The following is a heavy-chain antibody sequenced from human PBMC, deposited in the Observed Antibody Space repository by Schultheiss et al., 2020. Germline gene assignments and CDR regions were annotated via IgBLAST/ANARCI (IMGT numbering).Heavy chain of an antibody. CDR1: GGSFSGYY. J-gene: IGHJ4*02. D-gene: IGHD2-15*01. Sequence: GSLRLSCAVYGGSFSGYYWGWIRQPPGKGLEWIGEINHSGSTNYNPSLKSRVTISVDTSKNQFSLKLSSVTAADTAVYYCARLRAYCSGGSCFPPDYWGQGTLVTVSS. CDR2: INHSGST. V-gene: IGHV4-34*01. CDR3: ARLRAYCSGGSCFPPDY.